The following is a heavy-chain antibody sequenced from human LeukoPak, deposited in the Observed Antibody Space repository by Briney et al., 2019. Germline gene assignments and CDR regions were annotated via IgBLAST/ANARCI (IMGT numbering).Heavy chain of an antibody. CDR2: ISSSSSTI. CDR3: ARGGAAAAFDY. Sequence: GGSLRLSCAASGFTFSIYSMNWVRQAPGKGLEWVSYISSSSSTIYYADSVKGRFTISRDNAKNSLYLQMNSLRAEDTAVYYCARGGAAAAFDYWGQGTLVTVSS. V-gene: IGHV3-48*04. J-gene: IGHJ4*02. D-gene: IGHD6-13*01. CDR1: GFTFSIYS.